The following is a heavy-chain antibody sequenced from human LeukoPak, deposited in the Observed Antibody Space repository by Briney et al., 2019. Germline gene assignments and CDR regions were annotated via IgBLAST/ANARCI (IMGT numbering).Heavy chain of an antibody. CDR2: IYYSGST. Sequence: SETLSLTCIVSGGSISSSSYYWSWIRQPPGKGLEWIGYIYYSGSTNYNPSLKSRVTISVDTSKNQFSLKLSSVTAADTAVYYCARVKTYYGNFDYWGQGTLVTVSS. CDR1: GGSISSSSYY. D-gene: IGHD3-3*01. CDR3: ARVKTYYGNFDY. V-gene: IGHV4-61*01. J-gene: IGHJ4*02.